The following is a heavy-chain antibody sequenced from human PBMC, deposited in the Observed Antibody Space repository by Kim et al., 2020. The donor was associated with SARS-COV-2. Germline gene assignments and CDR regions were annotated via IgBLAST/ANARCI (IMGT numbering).Heavy chain of an antibody. D-gene: IGHD3-3*01. CDR1: GGTFSSYA. J-gene: IGHJ6*02. Sequence: SVKVSCKASGGTFSSYAISWVRQAPGQGLEWMGGIIPIFGTANYAQKFQGRVTITADESTSTAYMELSSLRSEDTAVYYCARDRVTIFGVVIRSHNYYGMDVWGQGTTVTVSS. CDR2: IIPIFGTA. V-gene: IGHV1-69*13. CDR3: ARDRVTIFGVVIRSHNYYGMDV.